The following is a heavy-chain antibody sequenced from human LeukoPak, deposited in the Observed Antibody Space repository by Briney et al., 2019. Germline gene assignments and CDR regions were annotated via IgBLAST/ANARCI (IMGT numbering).Heavy chain of an antibody. D-gene: IGHD2-2*01. V-gene: IGHV3-23*01. CDR1: GFTSSTYS. J-gene: IGHJ4*02. CDR3: AKGRPIVVVPAVADY. Sequence: QPGGSLRLSCEVSGFTSSTYSMNWVRQAPGKGLEWVSAISGSGGSTYYADSVKGRFTIPRDNSKNTLYLQMNSLRAEDTAVYYCAKGRPIVVVPAVADYWGQGTLVTVSS. CDR2: ISGSGGST.